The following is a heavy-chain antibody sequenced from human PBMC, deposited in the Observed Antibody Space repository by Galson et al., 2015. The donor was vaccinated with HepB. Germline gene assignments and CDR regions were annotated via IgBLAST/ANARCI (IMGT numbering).Heavy chain of an antibody. V-gene: IGHV3-23*01. CDR2: ISGSGGST. CDR3: AKAPSGYTKDGLDAFDI. Sequence: SLRLSCAASGFTFSSYAMSWVRQAPGKGLEWVSAISGSGGSTYYADSVKGRFTISRDNSKNTLYLQMNSLRAEDTAVYYCAKAPSGYTKDGLDAFDIWGQGTMVTVSS. D-gene: IGHD3-22*01. CDR1: GFTFSSYA. J-gene: IGHJ3*02.